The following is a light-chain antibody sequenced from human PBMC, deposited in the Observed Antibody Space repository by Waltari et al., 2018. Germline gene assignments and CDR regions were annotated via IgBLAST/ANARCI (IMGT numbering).Light chain of an antibody. CDR1: GPNIGAGFA. V-gene: IGLV1-40*01. J-gene: IGLJ2*01. Sequence: QSVLTQPPSVSGAPGQRVTISCTGSGPNIGAGFAVHWYQPVPGTAPTLLIYGNHHKPAGAPGRFSGAKSGTSASLAITVLQAEDEANFSCQSFDSWWNVVFGGWTQLTVL. CDR3: QSFDSWWNVV. CDR2: GNH.